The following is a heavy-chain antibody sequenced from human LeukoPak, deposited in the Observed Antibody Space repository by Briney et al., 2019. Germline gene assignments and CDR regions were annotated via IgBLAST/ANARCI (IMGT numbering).Heavy chain of an antibody. CDR1: GFTFSSYW. CDR2: IKRDGSEK. D-gene: IGHD3-22*01. Sequence: PGGSLRLSCAASGFTFSSYWMTWVRQAPGKGLEWVANIKRDGSEKHYVDSVKGRFTISRDNSKNTLYLQMNSLRAEDTAVYYCAKHYYDSSGYASPHEYWGQGTLVTVSS. J-gene: IGHJ4*02. V-gene: IGHV3-7*03. CDR3: AKHYYDSSGYASPHEY.